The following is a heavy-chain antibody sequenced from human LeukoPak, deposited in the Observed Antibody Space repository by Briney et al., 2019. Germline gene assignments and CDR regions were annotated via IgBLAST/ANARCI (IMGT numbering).Heavy chain of an antibody. D-gene: IGHD6-13*01. V-gene: IGHV1-69*13. CDR2: IIPIFGTA. CDR1: GGTFSSYA. CDR3: AREGSAAVSGLDY. Sequence: ASVKVSCKASGGTFSSYAISWVRQAPGQGLEWMGGIIPIFGTANYAQKFQGRVTITADESTSTAYMELSSLRSKDTAVYYCAREGSAAVSGLDYWGQGTLVTVSS. J-gene: IGHJ4*02.